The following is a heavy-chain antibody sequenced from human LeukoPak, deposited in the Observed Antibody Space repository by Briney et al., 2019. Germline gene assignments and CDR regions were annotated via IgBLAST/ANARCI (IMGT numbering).Heavy chain of an antibody. Sequence: PGGSLRLSCAASGFTFSSYAMSWVRQAPGKGLEWVSAISGSGGSTYYADSVKGRFTISRDNSKNTLCLQMNSLRAEDTAVYYCAKPFRGDYLPYYYWGQGTLVTASS. D-gene: IGHD2-21*01. J-gene: IGHJ4*02. V-gene: IGHV3-23*01. CDR3: AKPFRGDYLPYYY. CDR1: GFTFSSYA. CDR2: ISGSGGST.